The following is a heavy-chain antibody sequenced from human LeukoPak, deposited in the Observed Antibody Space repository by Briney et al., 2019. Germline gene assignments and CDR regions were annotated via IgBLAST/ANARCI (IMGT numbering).Heavy chain of an antibody. J-gene: IGHJ4*02. CDR2: IYSGGST. CDR1: GFIVSSNY. CDR3: ARGRGYSYVGRMPFDY. Sequence: GGSLRLSCAASGFIVSSNYMSWVRQVPGKGLEWVSVIYSGGSTYYADSVKGRFTISRDNSKKTLYLQMNSLRAEDTAVYYCARGRGYSYVGRMPFDYWGQGTLVTVSS. V-gene: IGHV3-53*01. D-gene: IGHD5-18*01.